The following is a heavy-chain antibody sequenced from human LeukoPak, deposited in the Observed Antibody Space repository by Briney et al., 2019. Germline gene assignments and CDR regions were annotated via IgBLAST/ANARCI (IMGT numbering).Heavy chain of an antibody. J-gene: IGHJ5*02. CDR2: IGTAGDT. D-gene: IGHD3-10*01. CDR3: ASALGSGFFDP. Sequence: PGGSLRLSCAASGFTFSSYDMHWVRQATGKGLEWVSAIGTAGDTYYPGSVKGRFTISRENAKNSLYLQMNSLRAGDTAVYYCASALGSGFFDPWGQGTMVTVSS. CDR1: GFTFSSYD. V-gene: IGHV3-13*01.